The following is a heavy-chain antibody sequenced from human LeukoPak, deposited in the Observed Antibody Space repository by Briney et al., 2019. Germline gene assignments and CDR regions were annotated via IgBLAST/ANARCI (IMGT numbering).Heavy chain of an antibody. J-gene: IGHJ4*02. D-gene: IGHD6-13*01. CDR2: INPNSGGT. CDR1: GYTFTGYY. V-gene: IGHV1-2*06. CDR3: ARDPLDSSGWSYYFDY. Sequence: ASVKVSCKASGYTFTGYYMHWVRQAPGQGLEWMGRINPNSGGTNYAQKFQGRVTMARDTSISTAYMDLSRLRSDDTAVYHCARDPLDSSGWSYYFDYWGQGTLVTVSS.